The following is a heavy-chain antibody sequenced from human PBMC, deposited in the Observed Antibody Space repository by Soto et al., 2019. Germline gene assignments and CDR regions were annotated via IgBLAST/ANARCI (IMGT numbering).Heavy chain of an antibody. CDR1: GFTFSSYA. CDR2: ISGSGGST. V-gene: IGHV3-23*01. CDR3: ARCSGGSCYLSNFDY. D-gene: IGHD2-15*01. Sequence: PGGSLRLSCAASGFTFSSYAMSWVRQAPGKGLEWVSAISGSGGSTYYADSVKGQFTISRDNSKDTLYLQMNSLRAEDTAVYYCARCSGGSCYLSNFDYWGQGTLVTVSS. J-gene: IGHJ4*02.